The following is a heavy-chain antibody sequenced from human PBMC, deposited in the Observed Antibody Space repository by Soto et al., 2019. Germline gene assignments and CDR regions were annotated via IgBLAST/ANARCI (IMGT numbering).Heavy chain of an antibody. D-gene: IGHD6-13*01. CDR1: GFTFSSYG. CDR2: ISYDGSNK. V-gene: IGHV3-30*18. CDR3: AKDTRVYSSSWYYYYYGMDV. J-gene: IGHJ6*02. Sequence: QVQLVESGGGVVQPGRSLRLSCAASGFTFSSYGMHWVRQAPGKGLEWVAVISYDGSNKYYADSVKGRFTISRDNSKNTLYRQMNRLRAEDTAVYYCAKDTRVYSSSWYYYYYGMDVWGQGSTVTVSS.